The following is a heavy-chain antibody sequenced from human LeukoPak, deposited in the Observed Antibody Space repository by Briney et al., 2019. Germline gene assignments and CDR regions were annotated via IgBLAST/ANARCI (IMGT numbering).Heavy chain of an antibody. CDR2: ITQDGCEK. D-gene: IGHD3-22*01. CDR3: ARDYYDSNDYYNFADY. CDR1: GFTFSNYW. V-gene: IGHV3-7*01. J-gene: IGHJ4*02. Sequence: GGSLRLSCAASGFTFSNYWMSWVRQAPGKGLEWVVNITQDGCEKYYVDSVKGRFTISRDNAKDSLYLQMNSLRAEDTAVYYWARDYYDSNDYYNFADYWGQGTLVTVSS.